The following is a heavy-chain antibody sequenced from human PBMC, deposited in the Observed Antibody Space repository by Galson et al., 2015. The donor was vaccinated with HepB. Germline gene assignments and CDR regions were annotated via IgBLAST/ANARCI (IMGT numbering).Heavy chain of an antibody. Sequence: SLRLSCAASGFTVSSNYMSWVRQAPGKGLEWVSVIYSGGSTYYADSVKGRFTISRDNSKNTLYLQMNSLRAEDTAVYYCARAQWLGLYYYYYYGMDVWGQGTTVTVSS. CDR2: IYSGGST. D-gene: IGHD6-19*01. CDR1: GFTVSSNY. V-gene: IGHV3-53*01. CDR3: ARAQWLGLYYYYYYGMDV. J-gene: IGHJ6*02.